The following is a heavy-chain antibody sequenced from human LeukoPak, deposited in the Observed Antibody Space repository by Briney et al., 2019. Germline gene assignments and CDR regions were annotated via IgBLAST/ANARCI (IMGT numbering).Heavy chain of an antibody. D-gene: IGHD3-3*01. CDR2: INHSGST. Sequence: SETLSLTCAVYGGSFSGYYWSWIRQPPGKGLEWIGEINHSGSTNYNPSLKSRVTISVDTSKNQFSLKLSSVIAADTAVYYCARDPDYDFWRALAFDIWGQGTMVTVSS. CDR3: ARDPDYDFWRALAFDI. CDR1: GGSFSGYY. J-gene: IGHJ3*02. V-gene: IGHV4-34*01.